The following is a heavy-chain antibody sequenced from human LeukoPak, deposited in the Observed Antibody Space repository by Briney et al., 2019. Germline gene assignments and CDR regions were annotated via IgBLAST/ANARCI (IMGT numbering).Heavy chain of an antibody. D-gene: IGHD3-22*01. Sequence: GASVKVSCTASGGTFSSYAISWVRQAPGQGLEWMGGIIPIFGTANYAQKFQGRVTITADESTSTAYMELSSLRSEDTAVYYCARARDSSGYLFDYWGQGTLVTVSS. V-gene: IGHV1-69*13. J-gene: IGHJ4*02. CDR3: ARARDSSGYLFDY. CDR1: GGTFSSYA. CDR2: IIPIFGTA.